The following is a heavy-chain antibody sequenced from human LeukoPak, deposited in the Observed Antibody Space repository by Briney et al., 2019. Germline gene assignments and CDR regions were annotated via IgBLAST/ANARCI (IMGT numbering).Heavy chain of an antibody. CDR1: GFTFSSYG. J-gene: IGHJ5*01. Sequence: QAGGSLRLSCAASGFTFSSYGIHWVRQAPGKGLEWVATIWYDGSNEYYADSVKGRFTISRDNSKNTLDLQMNSLRVEDTAVYYCARAPGYYGSGSYYNRPLFDCWGQGTLVTVSS. CDR3: ARAPGYYGSGSYYNRPLFDC. D-gene: IGHD3-10*01. V-gene: IGHV3-33*01. CDR2: IWYDGSNE.